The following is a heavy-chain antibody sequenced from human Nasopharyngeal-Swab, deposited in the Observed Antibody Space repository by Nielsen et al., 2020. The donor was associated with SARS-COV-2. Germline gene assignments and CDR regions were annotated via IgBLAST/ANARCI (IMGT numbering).Heavy chain of an antibody. CDR2: ISYDGSNK. V-gene: IGHV3-30*18. D-gene: IGHD3-3*01. CDR3: AKDRDFWSGYYTGYYYYGMDV. Sequence: GESLKIPCAASGFTFSSYGMHWVRQAPGKGLEWVAVISYDGSNKYYADSVKGRFTISRDNSKNTLYLQMNSLRAEDTAVYYCAKDRDFWSGYYTGYYYYGMDVWGQGTTVTVSS. CDR1: GFTFSSYG. J-gene: IGHJ6*02.